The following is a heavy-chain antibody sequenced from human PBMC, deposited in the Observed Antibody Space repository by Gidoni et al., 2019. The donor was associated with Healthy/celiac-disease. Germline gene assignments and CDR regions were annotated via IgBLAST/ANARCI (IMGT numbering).Heavy chain of an antibody. Sequence: QVQLQESGPGLVKPSQTLSLTCPVSGGSISSGSYYWSWIRQPAGKGLEWIGRIYTSGSTNYNPSLKSRVTISVDTSKNQFSLKLSSVTAADTAVYYCARDYRGELYWGQGTLVTVSS. D-gene: IGHD1-26*01. V-gene: IGHV4-61*02. CDR2: IYTSGST. CDR1: GGSISSGSYY. CDR3: ARDYRGELY. J-gene: IGHJ4*02.